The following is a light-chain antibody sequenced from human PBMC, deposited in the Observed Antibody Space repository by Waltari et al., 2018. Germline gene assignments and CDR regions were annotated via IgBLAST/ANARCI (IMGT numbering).Light chain of an antibody. V-gene: IGLV2-14*03. CDR3: SSYTDDTTLDVI. J-gene: IGLJ2*01. CDR2: DVY. CDR1: PSDVGSYHY. Sequence: QSALTQPASVSGSPGQTITIPCTGTPSDVGSYHYVPWYQRHPGKAPKLIIYDVYIRPSGVSSRFSGSKSGNTASLTISGLQAEDEGDYYCSSYTDDTTLDVIFGGGTKLTVL.